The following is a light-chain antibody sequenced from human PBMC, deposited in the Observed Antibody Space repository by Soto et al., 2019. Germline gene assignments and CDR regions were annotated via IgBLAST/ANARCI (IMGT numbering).Light chain of an antibody. Sequence: EIVMTQSPATLSLSPGERATLSCRASQSVSSDLAWYQQRPGQAPRLLIFAASTRATGIPARFSGSGSGTEFTLTISSLQSEDFAVYYCQQYNNWPPLTFGQGTKVEFK. CDR2: AAS. V-gene: IGKV3-15*01. CDR1: QSVSSD. CDR3: QQYNNWPPLT. J-gene: IGKJ1*01.